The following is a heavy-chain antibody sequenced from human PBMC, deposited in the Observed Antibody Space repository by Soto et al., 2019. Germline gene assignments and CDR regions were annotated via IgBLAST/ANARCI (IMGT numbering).Heavy chain of an antibody. J-gene: IGHJ4*02. V-gene: IGHV3-30-3*01. D-gene: IGHD3-10*01. CDR2: ISYDGSNK. CDR1: GFTFSSYA. CDR3: AREGEEPPYYFDY. Sequence: QVQLVESGGGVFRLGGSLSLSFEALGFTFSSYAMPGVRKAPGRGLEWVAVISYDGSNKYYADSVKGRFTISRDNSKNTLYLQMNSLRAEDTAVYYCAREGEEPPYYFDYWGQGTLVTVSS.